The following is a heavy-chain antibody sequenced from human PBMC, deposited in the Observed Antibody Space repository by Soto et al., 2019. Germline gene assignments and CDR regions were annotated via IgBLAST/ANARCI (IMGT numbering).Heavy chain of an antibody. V-gene: IGHV1-46*01. D-gene: IGHD5-18*01. CDR1: GYTFTHYY. CDR3: ATSVNSAMAFDY. CDR2: INPNGGIT. J-gene: IGHJ4*02. Sequence: GASVKVSCKASGYTFTHYYIHRVRQAPGQGLEWMGIINPNGGITTYAQKFRAGFTMTRDTSTSTVYLELSSLRSEDSAIYYCATSVNSAMAFDYWGQGTLVTVSS.